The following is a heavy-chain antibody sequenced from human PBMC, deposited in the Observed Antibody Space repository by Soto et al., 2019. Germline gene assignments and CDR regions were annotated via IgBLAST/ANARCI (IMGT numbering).Heavy chain of an antibody. CDR2: ISREGRGE. CDR1: GFEFARFV. CDR3: AKKENQNYDIDH. D-gene: IGHD3-9*01. J-gene: IGHJ1*01. V-gene: IGHV3-30*18. Sequence: QVELVESVGGVAQPGGSLRLSGGGSGFEFARFVIQWIRHARAKGLEWVSSISREGRGEAFPYSGKGRFAISRHNSKNKFYLPMPGLRSDYPAVDYCAKKENQNYDIDHWGQGTLVTVST.